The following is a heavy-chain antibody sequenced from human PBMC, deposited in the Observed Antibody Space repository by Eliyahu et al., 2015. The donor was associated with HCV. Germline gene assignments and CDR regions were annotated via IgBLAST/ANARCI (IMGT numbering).Heavy chain of an antibody. Sequence: EVQLVESGGGLVQPGGSLRLSCAASGFTFXSYSXXWVRQAPGKGLEWVSYISSSSSTIYYADSVKGRFTISRDNAKNSLYLQMNSLRDEDTAVYYCARDNYDYIWGSYAYLWGDYWGQGTLVTVSS. CDR2: ISSSSSTI. D-gene: IGHD3-16*01. V-gene: IGHV3-48*02. J-gene: IGHJ4*02. CDR1: GFTFXSYS. CDR3: ARDNYDYIWGSYAYLWGDY.